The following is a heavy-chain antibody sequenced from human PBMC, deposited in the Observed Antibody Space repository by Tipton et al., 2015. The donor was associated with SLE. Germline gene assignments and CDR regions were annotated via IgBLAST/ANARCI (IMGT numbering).Heavy chain of an antibody. CDR1: GGSISSYY. D-gene: IGHD6-19*01. CDR2: IYYSGST. J-gene: IGHJ3*02. CDR3: AVSYIAVRAFDI. V-gene: IGHV4-59*07. Sequence: TLSLTCTVSGGSISSYYWSWIRQPPGKGLEWIGYIYYSGSTNYNPSLKSRVTISVDTSKNQFSLKLSSVTAADTAVYYCAVSYIAVRAFDIWGQGTMVTVSS.